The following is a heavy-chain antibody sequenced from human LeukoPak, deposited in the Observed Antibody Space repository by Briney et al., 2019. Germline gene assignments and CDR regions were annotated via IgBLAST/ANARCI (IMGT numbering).Heavy chain of an antibody. V-gene: IGHV3-21*01. J-gene: IGHJ4*02. CDR2: ISPTSSYM. CDR1: GFTFSSYH. D-gene: IGHD1-1*01. CDR3: ARGILGTTVPDY. Sequence: GGSLRLSCAASGFTFSSYHMSWVRQAPGKGLEWVSSISPTSSYMYYADSVKGRFTISTDNAKNSLYLQMNSLRAEDTAVYYCARGILGTTVPDYWGQGTLVTVSS.